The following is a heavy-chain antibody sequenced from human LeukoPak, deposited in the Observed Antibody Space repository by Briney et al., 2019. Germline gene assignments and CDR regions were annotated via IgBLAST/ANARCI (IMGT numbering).Heavy chain of an antibody. CDR1: GFTFSSYA. J-gene: IGHJ4*02. D-gene: IGHD3-22*01. V-gene: IGHV3-23*01. Sequence: GGSLRLSCAASGFTFSSYAMSWVRQAPGKELEWVSAISGSGGSTYYADSVKGRFTISRDNSKNTLYLQMNSLRAGDTAVYYCAKSSYYDSSGFYREYYFDYWGQGTLVPVSS. CDR2: ISGSGGST. CDR3: AKSSYYDSSGFYREYYFDY.